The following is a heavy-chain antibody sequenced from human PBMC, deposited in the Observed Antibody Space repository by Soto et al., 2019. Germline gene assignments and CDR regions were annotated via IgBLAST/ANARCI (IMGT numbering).Heavy chain of an antibody. CDR1: GYTFTSYD. CDR2: MNPNSGNT. Sequence: GASVKVSCKASGYTFTSYDINWVRQATGQGLEWMGWMNPNSGNTGYAQKFQGRVTMTRNTSISTAYMELSSLRSEDTAVYYCARQWLDDGAAFDIWGQGTMVTVSS. V-gene: IGHV1-8*01. J-gene: IGHJ3*02. CDR3: ARQWLDDGAAFDI. D-gene: IGHD6-19*01.